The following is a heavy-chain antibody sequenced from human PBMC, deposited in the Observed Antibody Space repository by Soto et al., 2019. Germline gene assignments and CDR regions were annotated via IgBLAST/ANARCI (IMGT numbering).Heavy chain of an antibody. V-gene: IGHV3-23*01. CDR1: GFTFSSYA. D-gene: IGHD3-22*01. CDR3: AKDTEKLHYYDSSWDY. CDR2: ISGSGGST. Sequence: EVQLLESGGGLVQPGGSLRLSCAASGFTFSSYAMSWVRQAPGKGLEWVSAISGSGGSTYYADSVKGRFTISRDNSKNTLYLQMNSLRAEDTAVYYCAKDTEKLHYYDSSWDYWGQGTLVTVSS. J-gene: IGHJ4*02.